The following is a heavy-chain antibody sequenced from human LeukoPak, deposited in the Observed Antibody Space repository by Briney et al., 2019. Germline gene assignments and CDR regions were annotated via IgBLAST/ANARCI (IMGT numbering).Heavy chain of an antibody. J-gene: IGHJ5*02. CDR2: IYTSGST. CDR3: ASDNYSILYNWFDP. D-gene: IGHD4-11*01. V-gene: IGHV4-4*07. Sequence: PSETLSLTCTVSGGSISSYYWSWIRQPAGKGLEWIGRIYTSGSTNYNPSLKSRVTMSVDTSKNQFSLKLSSVTAADTAVYYCASDNYSILYNWFDPWGQGTLVTVSS. CDR1: GGSISSYY.